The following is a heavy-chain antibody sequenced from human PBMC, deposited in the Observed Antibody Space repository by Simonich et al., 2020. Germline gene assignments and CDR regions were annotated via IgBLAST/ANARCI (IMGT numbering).Heavy chain of an antibody. D-gene: IGHD6-6*01. J-gene: IGHJ4*02. CDR3: ARWAYSSSYFDY. V-gene: IGHV4-39*01. CDR2: IYYSWGT. CDR1: GGSISSSSYY. Sequence: QLQLQESGSGLVKPSATLSLTCTVSGGSISSSSYYWGGIRHPPGKGLEWIGIIYYSWGTYYHPSLKSRVTISVDTSKNQFSLKRSSVTAADTAVYYCARWAYSSSYFDYWGQGTLVTVSS.